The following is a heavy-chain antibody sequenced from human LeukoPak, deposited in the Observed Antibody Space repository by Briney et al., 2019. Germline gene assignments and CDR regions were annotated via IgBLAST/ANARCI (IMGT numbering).Heavy chain of an antibody. J-gene: IGHJ4*02. CDR3: ARGISSSWYRVIDY. Sequence: ASVKVSCKASGYTFTSYGISWVRQAPGQGLEWMGWINTNTGNPTYAQGFTGRFVFSLDTSVSTAYLQISSLKAEDTAVYYCARGISSSWYRVIDYWGQGTLVTVSS. D-gene: IGHD6-13*01. CDR2: INTNTGNP. V-gene: IGHV7-4-1*02. CDR1: GYTFTSYG.